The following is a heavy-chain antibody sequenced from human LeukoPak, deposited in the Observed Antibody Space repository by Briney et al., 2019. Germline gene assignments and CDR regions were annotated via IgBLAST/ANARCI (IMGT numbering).Heavy chain of an antibody. Sequence: SVKVSCKASGGTFSSYAISWVRQAPGQGLEWMGGIIPIFGTANYAQKFQGRVTITADESTSTAYMELSCLRSEDTAVYYCARVPSSRFGELEGWFDPWGQGTLVTVSS. CDR3: ARVPSSRFGELEGWFDP. CDR2: IIPIFGTA. D-gene: IGHD3-10*01. CDR1: GGTFSSYA. V-gene: IGHV1-69*13. J-gene: IGHJ5*02.